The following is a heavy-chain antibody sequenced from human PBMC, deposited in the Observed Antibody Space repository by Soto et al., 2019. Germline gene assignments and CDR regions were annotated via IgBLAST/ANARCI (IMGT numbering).Heavy chain of an antibody. CDR2: ISSSSSYI. CDR3: ACHRGYSGYDNDYGMGV. Sequence: EVQLVESGGGLVKPGGSLRLSCAASGFTFSSYSMNWVRQAPGKGLEWVSSISSSSSYIYYADSVKGRFTISRDNAKNSLSMQMTSLRAEETAVYCCACHRGYSGYDNDYGMGVWGQGTTVTVSS. CDR1: GFTFSSYS. J-gene: IGHJ6*02. D-gene: IGHD5-12*01. V-gene: IGHV3-21*01.